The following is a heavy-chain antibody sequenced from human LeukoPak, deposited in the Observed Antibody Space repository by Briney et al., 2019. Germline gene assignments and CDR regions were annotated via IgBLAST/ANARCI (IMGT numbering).Heavy chain of an antibody. Sequence: ASVKVSCKVSGYTLTELSMHWVRQAPGKGLERMGGFDPGDGEIIYAQKFQGRVTMTEDTSADTAYMELSGLRFEDTAVYYCATEAGNFYFDSWGQGTLVTVSS. CDR3: ATEAGNFYFDS. V-gene: IGHV1-24*01. D-gene: IGHD1-7*01. J-gene: IGHJ4*02. CDR1: GYTLTELS. CDR2: FDPGDGEI.